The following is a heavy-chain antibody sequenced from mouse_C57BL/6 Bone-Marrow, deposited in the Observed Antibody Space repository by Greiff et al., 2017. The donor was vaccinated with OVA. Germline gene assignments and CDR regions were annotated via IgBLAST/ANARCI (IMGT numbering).Heavy chain of an antibody. CDR1: GYTFTDYY. CDR3: ANGLLRAWFAY. CDR2: INPYNGGT. J-gene: IGHJ3*01. V-gene: IGHV1-19*01. D-gene: IGHD2-3*01. Sequence: VQLKQSGPVLVKPGASVKMSCKASGYTFTDYYMNWVKQSHGKSLEWIGVINPYNGGTSYNQKFKGKATLTVDKSSSTAYMELNSLTSEDSAVYYGANGLLRAWFAYWGQGTLVTVSA.